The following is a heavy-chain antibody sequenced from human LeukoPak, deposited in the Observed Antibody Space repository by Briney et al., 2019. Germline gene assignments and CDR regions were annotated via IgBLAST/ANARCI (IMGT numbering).Heavy chain of an antibody. D-gene: IGHD1-26*01. J-gene: IGHJ4*02. CDR2: IYSTGST. V-gene: IGHV4-4*07. CDR1: GDSIRSHNY. CDR3: ARTSMHVYSGSYFDK. Sequence: SETLSLTCSVSGDSIRSHNYWSWVRQTADKGLEWIGRIYSTGSTNYNPSLKSRVTMLVDTSKNEFSLRLSSLTAADTGVYYCARTSMHVYSGSYFDKWGQGTLVAFSS.